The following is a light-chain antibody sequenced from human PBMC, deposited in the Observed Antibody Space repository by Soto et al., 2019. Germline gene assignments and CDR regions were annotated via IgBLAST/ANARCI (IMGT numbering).Light chain of an antibody. CDR2: WAS. V-gene: IGKV4-1*01. Sequence: DIVMTQSPDSLVVSLGEXATINCKSSQSVLYSSNNQNYLAWFQQKPGQPPKLLIYWASSRESGVPDRFSGSGSGTDFTLTITGLQAEDVAVYYCQQYYSLPYAFGQGTKVDIK. CDR1: QSVLYSSNNQNY. J-gene: IGKJ2*01. CDR3: QQYYSLPYA.